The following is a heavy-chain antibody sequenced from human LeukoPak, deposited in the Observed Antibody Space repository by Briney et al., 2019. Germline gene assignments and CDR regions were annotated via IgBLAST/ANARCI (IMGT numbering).Heavy chain of an antibody. CDR2: IYYSGST. J-gene: IGHJ4*02. CDR3: ARDSSGYYGDYYFDY. Sequence: SQTLSLTCTVSGGSISSGDYYWSWIRQPPGKGLEWIGYIYYSGSTYYDPSLKSRVTISVDTSKNQFSLKLSSVTAADTAVYYCARDSSGYYGDYYFDYWGQGTLVTVSS. V-gene: IGHV4-30-4*08. CDR1: GGSISSGDYY. D-gene: IGHD4-17*01.